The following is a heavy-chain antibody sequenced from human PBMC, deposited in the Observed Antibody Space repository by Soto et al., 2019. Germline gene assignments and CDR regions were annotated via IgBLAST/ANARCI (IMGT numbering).Heavy chain of an antibody. CDR2: MNPNSGNT. CDR3: AREGPKWNRRFPNGFDT. Sequence: ASVKVSCKSSRYTFTSYDINLVRQSPGQGFEWMGWMNPNSGNTGYAQKFQGRVTMTRNTSISTAYMELSSLRSEDTAVYYCAREGPKWNRRFPNGFDTWGQGTLVTVSS. CDR1: RYTFTSYD. D-gene: IGHD1-1*01. J-gene: IGHJ5*02. V-gene: IGHV1-8*01.